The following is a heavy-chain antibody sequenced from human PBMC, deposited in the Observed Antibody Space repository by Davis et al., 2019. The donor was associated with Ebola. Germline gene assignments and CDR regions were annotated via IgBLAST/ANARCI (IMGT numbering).Heavy chain of an antibody. V-gene: IGHV4-59*08. Sequence: MPSETLSLTCTVSGGSISSYYWSWIRQPPGKGLEWIGYIYYSGSTNYNPSLKSRVTISVDTSKNQFSLKLSSVTAADTAVYYCASPGNYYGMDVWGQGTTVTVSS. CDR2: IYYSGST. CDR3: ASPGNYYGMDV. J-gene: IGHJ6*02. CDR1: GGSISSYY.